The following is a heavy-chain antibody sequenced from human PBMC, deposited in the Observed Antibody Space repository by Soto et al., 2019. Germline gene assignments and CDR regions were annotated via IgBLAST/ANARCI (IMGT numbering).Heavy chain of an antibody. D-gene: IGHD1-26*01. CDR3: ARDRSGSQYGMDV. J-gene: IGHJ6*02. CDR1: GGSISGYY. CDR2: IYTRGST. Sequence: QVQLQESGPGLVKPSETLSLTCTVSGGSISGYYWSWIRQPAGKGLEWIGRIYTRGSTNYNPSLNSRVTLSVDTSKNQLSLKLSSVTAADTAVYFCARDRSGSQYGMDVWGQGTTVTVSS. V-gene: IGHV4-4*07.